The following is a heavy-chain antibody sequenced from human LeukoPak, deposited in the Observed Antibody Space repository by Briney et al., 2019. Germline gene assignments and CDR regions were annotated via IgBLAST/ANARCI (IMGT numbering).Heavy chain of an antibody. CDR2: IIPILGIA. CDR1: GGTFSSYT. CDR3: ARDFLNGSSTSCFMNWFDP. V-gene: IGHV1-69*04. J-gene: IGHJ5*02. Sequence: SVKVSCKPSGGTFSSYTISWVRQAPGQGLEWMGRIIPILGIANYAQKFQGRVTITADKSTSTAYMELSSLRSEDTAVYYCARDFLNGSSTSCFMNWFDPWGQGTLVTVSS. D-gene: IGHD2-2*01.